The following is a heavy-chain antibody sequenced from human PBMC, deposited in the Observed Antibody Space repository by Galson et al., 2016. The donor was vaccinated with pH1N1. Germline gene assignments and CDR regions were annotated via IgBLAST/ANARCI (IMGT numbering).Heavy chain of an antibody. Sequence: KVSCKASGYTFIDYPMHWVRQAPGQGLEWMGWIHTGTGDTRYSPKFQGRVTLTRDTSATTTYLELRGLGFQDTAVFYCATNAFDYWGQGTLVTVSP. J-gene: IGHJ4*02. CDR3: ATNAFDY. CDR2: IHTGTGDT. CDR1: GYTFIDYP. V-gene: IGHV1-3*04.